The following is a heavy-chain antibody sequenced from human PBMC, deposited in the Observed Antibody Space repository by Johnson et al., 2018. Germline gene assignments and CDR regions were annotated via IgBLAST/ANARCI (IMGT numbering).Heavy chain of an antibody. Sequence: VQLQESGGGLVQPGGSLTLSCAASGFTFSSYSMNWVRQAPGKGLELVSYISSGGRSIYYADSVKGRFTISRDNAKNSLYLKMNSLRAEDTAVYHCARGSGSYRGDDWGQGTLVTVSS. V-gene: IGHV3-48*01. J-gene: IGHJ4*02. CDR3: ARGSGSYRGDD. CDR2: ISSGGRSI. D-gene: IGHD1-26*01. CDR1: GFTFSSYS.